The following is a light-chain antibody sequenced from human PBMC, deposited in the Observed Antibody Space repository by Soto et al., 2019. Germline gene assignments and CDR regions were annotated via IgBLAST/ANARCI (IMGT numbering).Light chain of an antibody. Sequence: QSGRTQPASVSGSPGQSITVSCTGSSSCVGGYNYVSWDQHLPGKAPELMIYDVSNRPSGVSNRFSGSTSGNTASLTISGLQAEDEADYYCKPYTSSGTYVFGTGNKVNVL. CDR1: SSCVGGYNY. J-gene: IGLJ1*01. V-gene: IGLV2-14*03. CDR2: DVS. CDR3: KPYTSSGTYV.